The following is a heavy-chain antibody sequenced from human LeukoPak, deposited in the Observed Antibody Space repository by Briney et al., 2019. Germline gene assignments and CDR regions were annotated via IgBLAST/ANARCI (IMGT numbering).Heavy chain of an antibody. J-gene: IGHJ3*02. Sequence: GGSLRLSCAASGFTFSSYGKFWVRQAPGKGLEWVVVIWDDGSNKYYADSVKGQFTISRANSKNTLYLQMNSLRVEDTAVYYCARDGYNVEAFDIWGQGTMVTVSS. CDR3: ARDGYNVEAFDI. CDR2: IWDDGSNK. D-gene: IGHD5-24*01. CDR1: GFTFSSYG. V-gene: IGHV3-33*01.